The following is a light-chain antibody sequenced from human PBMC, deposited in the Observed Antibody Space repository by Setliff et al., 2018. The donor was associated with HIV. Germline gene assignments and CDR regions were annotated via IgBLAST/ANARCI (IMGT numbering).Light chain of an antibody. V-gene: IGLV2-14*01. CDR1: SSDVGGYDL. CDR2: EVS. CDR3: GSYTDSRIVV. J-gene: IGLJ2*01. Sequence: QSVLTRPASVSGSPGQSITISCNGTSSDVGGYDLVSWYQQHPGKVPKIMIYEVSNRPSGVSNRFSGSKSGNTASLTISGLQAEDEADYYCGSYTDSRIVVFGGGTKVTVL.